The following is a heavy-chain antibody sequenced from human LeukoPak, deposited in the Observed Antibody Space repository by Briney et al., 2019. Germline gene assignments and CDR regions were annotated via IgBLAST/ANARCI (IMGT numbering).Heavy chain of an antibody. Sequence: PSETLSLTCTVSGGSISSSSYYWGWLRQPPGMGLEWIGSIYYSGSTYYNPSLKSRVTISVDTSKNQSSLKLSSVTAADTAVYYCARGYYDILTGYYPFDYWGQGTLVTVSS. D-gene: IGHD3-9*01. CDR1: GGSISSSSYY. CDR3: ARGYYDILTGYYPFDY. V-gene: IGHV4-39*07. J-gene: IGHJ4*02. CDR2: IYYSGST.